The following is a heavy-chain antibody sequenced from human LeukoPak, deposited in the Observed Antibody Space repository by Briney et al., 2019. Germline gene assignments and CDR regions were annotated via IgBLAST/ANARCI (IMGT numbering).Heavy chain of an antibody. D-gene: IGHD3-9*01. CDR3: ARARTYDILTGYDY. CDR1: GYTFTGYY. CDR2: INPNSGGT. J-gene: IGHJ4*02. V-gene: IGHV1-2*02. Sequence: GASLKVSCKASGYTFTGYYMTWVRQAPGQGLEWLGWINPNSGGTNYAQKFQGRVTMTRDTSISTAYMELSRLRSDDTAVYYCARARTYDILTGYDYWGQGTPVTVSS.